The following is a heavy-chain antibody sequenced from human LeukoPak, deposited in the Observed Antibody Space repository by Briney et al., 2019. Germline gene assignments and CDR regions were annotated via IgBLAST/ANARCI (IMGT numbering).Heavy chain of an antibody. CDR2: IIPIFGTA. Sequence: SVKVSCKASGGTFSGYAISWVRQAPGQGLEWMGGIIPIFGTANYAQKFQGRVTITADESTSTAYMELSSPRSEDTAVYYCAREYSSSSHPSDYWGQGTLVTVSS. CDR1: GGTFSGYA. D-gene: IGHD6-6*01. CDR3: AREYSSSSHPSDY. J-gene: IGHJ4*02. V-gene: IGHV1-69*13.